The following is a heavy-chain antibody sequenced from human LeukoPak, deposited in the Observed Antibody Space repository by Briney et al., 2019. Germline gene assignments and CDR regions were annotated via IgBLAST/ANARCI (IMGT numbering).Heavy chain of an antibody. D-gene: IGHD4-23*01. J-gene: IGHJ2*01. CDR2: IIPIFGTA. V-gene: IGHV1-69*05. CDR3: AREDYGGNSRYFDL. Sequence: ASVKVSCKASGGTFSSYAISWVRQAPGQGLEWMGGIIPIFGTANYAQKFQGRVTITTDESTSTAYMELSSLRSEDTAVYYCAREDYGGNSRYFDLWGRGTLVTVSS. CDR1: GGTFSSYA.